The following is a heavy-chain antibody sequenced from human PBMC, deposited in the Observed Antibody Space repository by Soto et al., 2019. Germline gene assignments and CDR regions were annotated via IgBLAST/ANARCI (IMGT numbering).Heavy chain of an antibody. J-gene: IGHJ5*01. V-gene: IGHV4-30-4*01. Sequence: QVQLQESGPGLVKPSQTLSLTCTVSGGSISSDDYYWSWIRQPPGKGLEWIGYIHYSGSTGYNPSLKSRVTISVDTSKNQFSLKLSSVTAADTAMYFCARVRRDGHNYKGNWFDSWGQGTLVTVSS. CDR3: ARVRRDGHNYKGNWFDS. D-gene: IGHD5-12*01. CDR2: IHYSGST. CDR1: GGSISSDDYY.